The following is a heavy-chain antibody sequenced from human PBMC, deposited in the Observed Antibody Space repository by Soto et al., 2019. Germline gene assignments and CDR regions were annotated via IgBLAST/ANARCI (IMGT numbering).Heavy chain of an antibody. CDR2: IYYSGST. Sequence: SETLSLTCTVSGGSISSYYWSWIRQPPGKGLEWIGYIYYSGSTNYNPSLKSRVTISVDTSKNQFSLKLSSVTAADAAVYYCAGRHYYGSGSYWASDNWFDPWGQGTLVTVSS. CDR1: GGSISSYY. J-gene: IGHJ5*02. V-gene: IGHV4-59*08. D-gene: IGHD3-10*01. CDR3: AGRHYYGSGSYWASDNWFDP.